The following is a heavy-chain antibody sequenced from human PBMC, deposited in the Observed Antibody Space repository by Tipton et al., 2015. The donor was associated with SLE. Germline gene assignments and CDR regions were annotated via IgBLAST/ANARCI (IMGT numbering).Heavy chain of an antibody. D-gene: IGHD3-10*01. J-gene: IGHJ4*02. V-gene: IGHV4-38-2*01. Sequence: TLSLTCVVSDYSIRSGYYWGWVRQPPGKGLEWIGSIYYSGSTYYNPSLKSRVTISVDTSKNQFSLKLSSVTAADTAVYYCARVATMVRGVTAVFDYWGQGTLVTVTS. CDR2: IYYSGST. CDR1: DYSIRSGYY. CDR3: ARVATMVRGVTAVFDY.